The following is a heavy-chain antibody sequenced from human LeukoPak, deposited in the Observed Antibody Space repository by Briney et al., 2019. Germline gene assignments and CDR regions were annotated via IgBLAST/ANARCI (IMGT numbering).Heavy chain of an antibody. CDR3: ARDDLLGRAVAGGFDP. J-gene: IGHJ5*02. V-gene: IGHV1-18*01. Sequence: GASVKVSCKASGYTFTSYGISWVRQAPGQGLEWMGWISAYNGNTNYAQKLQGRVTMTTDTSTSTAYMELRSLRSDDTAVYYCARDDLLGRAVAGGFDPWGQGTLVTVSS. D-gene: IGHD6-19*01. CDR1: GYTFTSYG. CDR2: ISAYNGNT.